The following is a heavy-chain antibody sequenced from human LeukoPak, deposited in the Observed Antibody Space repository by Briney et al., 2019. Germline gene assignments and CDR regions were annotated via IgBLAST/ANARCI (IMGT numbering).Heavy chain of an antibody. J-gene: IGHJ5*02. Sequence: PSETLSLTCAVYGGSFSGYYWSWIRQPPGKGLEWIGEINHSGSTNYNPSLKSRVTIPVDTSKNQFSLKLSSVTAADTAVYYCARAVVVTALRRANWFDPWGQGTLVTVSS. CDR1: GGSFSGYY. CDR2: INHSGST. CDR3: ARAVVVTALRRANWFDP. V-gene: IGHV4-34*01. D-gene: IGHD2-21*02.